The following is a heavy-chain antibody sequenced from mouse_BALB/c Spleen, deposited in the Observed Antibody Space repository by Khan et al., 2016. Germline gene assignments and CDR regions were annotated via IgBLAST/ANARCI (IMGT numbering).Heavy chain of an antibody. CDR2: NLPGSGST. Sequence: QVQLQQSGAELMKPGASVKISCKSTGYTFTSYWTEWVKQRPGHGLEWIGENLPGSGSTNYNQTFKGKVTFTADTSTNPAYMQLSSLTTEDSAASYCPRPYRNRPHYSAMDYWGQGTSVTVSS. CDR3: PRPYRNRPHYSAMDY. D-gene: IGHD2-10*01. V-gene: IGHV1-9*01. J-gene: IGHJ4*01. CDR1: GYTFTSYW.